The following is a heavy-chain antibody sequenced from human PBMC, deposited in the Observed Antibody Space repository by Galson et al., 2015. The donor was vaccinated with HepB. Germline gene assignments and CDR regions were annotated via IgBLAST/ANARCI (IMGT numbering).Heavy chain of an antibody. J-gene: IGHJ5*02. V-gene: IGHV1-18*01. CDR2: TSGYNTNT. D-gene: IGHD1-14*01. CDR3: ARGRYDASAPDH. Sequence: SVKVSCKASGYTFTQYGISWVRQAPGHDLEWMGWTSGYNTNTNYAQKFQGRITMTSDTSTTTVYMELRSLRSDDTAVYYCARGRYDASAPDHWGQGTLVTVSS. CDR1: GYTFTQYG.